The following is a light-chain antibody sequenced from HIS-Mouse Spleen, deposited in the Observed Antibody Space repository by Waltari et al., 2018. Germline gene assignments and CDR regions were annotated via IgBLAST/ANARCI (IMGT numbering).Light chain of an antibody. V-gene: IGLV2-11*01. CDR3: CSYAGSYTGV. CDR1: SRDVGGYNS. Sequence: QSALTQPRSVSGSPGQSVTISCTGTSRDVGGYNSVSRYQQHPGKAPKLMIYDVSKRPSGVPDRFSGSKSGNTASLTISGLQAEDEADYYCCSYAGSYTGVFGTGTKVTVL. CDR2: DVS. J-gene: IGLJ1*01.